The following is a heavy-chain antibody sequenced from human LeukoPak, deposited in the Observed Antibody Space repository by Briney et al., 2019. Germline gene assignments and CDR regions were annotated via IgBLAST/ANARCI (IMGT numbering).Heavy chain of an antibody. Sequence: GASVKVSCKASGGTFSSYAINWVRQAPGQGLEWMGGIIPIFDTASYAQKFQGRVTITADESTSTAYMELSSLRSDDTAVYYCAKDRSNRGGSGWYPNWFDPWGQGTLVTVSS. D-gene: IGHD6-19*01. V-gene: IGHV1-69*01. CDR2: IIPIFDTA. CDR1: GGTFSSYA. J-gene: IGHJ5*02. CDR3: AKDRSNRGGSGWYPNWFDP.